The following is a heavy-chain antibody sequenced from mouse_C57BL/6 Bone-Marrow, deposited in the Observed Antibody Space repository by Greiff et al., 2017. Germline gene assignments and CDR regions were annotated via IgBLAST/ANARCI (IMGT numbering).Heavy chain of an antibody. CDR3: ARADYDGTFDV. CDR2: IYPRSGNT. D-gene: IGHD1-1*01. Sequence: VQLLESGAELARPGASVKLSCKASGYTFTSYGISWVKQRTGQGLEWIGEIYPRSGNTYYNEKFKGKATLTADKSSSTAYMELRRLTSEDSAVYCCARADYDGTFDVWGTGTTVTVSS. CDR1: GYTFTSYG. V-gene: IGHV1-81*01. J-gene: IGHJ1*03.